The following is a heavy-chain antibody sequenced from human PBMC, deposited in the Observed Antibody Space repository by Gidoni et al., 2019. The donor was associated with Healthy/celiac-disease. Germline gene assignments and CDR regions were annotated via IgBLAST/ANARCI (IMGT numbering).Heavy chain of an antibody. Sequence: EVQLLEPGGALGQPGGSRRLSCAAAGVTFSNYAMSWVGQAPGKGLEWVSAISGSGGSTYYADSVKGRFTISRDNSKNTLYLQMNSLRAEDTAVYYCAKEGGRYSGYHAADYWGQGTLVTVSS. CDR1: GVTFSNYA. CDR2: ISGSGGST. D-gene: IGHD5-12*01. V-gene: IGHV3-23*01. CDR3: AKEGGRYSGYHAADY. J-gene: IGHJ4*02.